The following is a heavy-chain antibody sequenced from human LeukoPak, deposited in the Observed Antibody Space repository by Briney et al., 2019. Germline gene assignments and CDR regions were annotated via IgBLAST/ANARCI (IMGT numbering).Heavy chain of an antibody. V-gene: IGHV3-23*01. J-gene: IGHJ4*02. CDR1: GFTFSSYA. D-gene: IGHD1-26*01. CDR3: AKDEGYSGSYTDY. Sequence: GGSLRLSCAASGFTFSSYAMSWVRQAPGKGLEWVSLISGSGDKTYYADSVKGRFTISRDNSKNTLYLQMNSLRAEDTAVYYCAKDEGYSGSYTDYWGQGTLVTVSS. CDR2: ISGSGDKT.